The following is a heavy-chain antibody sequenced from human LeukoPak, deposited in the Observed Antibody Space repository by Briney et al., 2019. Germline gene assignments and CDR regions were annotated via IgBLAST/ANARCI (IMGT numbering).Heavy chain of an antibody. Sequence: SETLSLTCTVSGGSISSGNYYWSWIRQPPGKGLEWIGYIYYRGSTYYNPSLKSRVTISVDKSKNQFSLKLSSVTAADTAVYYCAREERYYYDSSGYYYRNAFDIWGQGTMVTVSS. CDR2: IYYRGST. CDR1: GGSISSGNYY. J-gene: IGHJ3*02. V-gene: IGHV4-30-4*01. CDR3: AREERYYYDSSGYYYRNAFDI. D-gene: IGHD3-22*01.